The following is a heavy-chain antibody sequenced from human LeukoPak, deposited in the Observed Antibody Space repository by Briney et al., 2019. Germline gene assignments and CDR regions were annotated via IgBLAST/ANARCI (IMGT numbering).Heavy chain of an antibody. V-gene: IGHV3-23*01. CDR3: AKVMAYCGGDCYSSLDY. CDR1: GFTFSSYA. CDR2: ISGSGGST. Sequence: GGSLRLSCAASGFTFSSYAMSWARQAPGKGLEWVSAISGSGGSTYYADSVKGRFTISRDNSKNTLYLQMNSLRAEDTALYYCAKVMAYCGGDCYSSLDYWGQGTLVTVSS. J-gene: IGHJ4*02. D-gene: IGHD2-21*02.